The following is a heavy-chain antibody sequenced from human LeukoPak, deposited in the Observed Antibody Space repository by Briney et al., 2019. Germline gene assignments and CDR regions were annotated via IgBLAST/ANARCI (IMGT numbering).Heavy chain of an antibody. J-gene: IGHJ4*02. CDR3: ARGRTPRVSGYFDY. V-gene: IGHV4-38-2*02. CDR2: MYHNSGAT. D-gene: IGHD1-26*01. CDR1: GYSITTGYY. Sequence: SETLSLTCTVSGYSITTGYYWAWIRQPPGKGPEWIGSMYHNSGATFYSPSLKSRVTISVDTSKNQFSLKLSSVTAADTAVYYCARGRTPRVSGYFDYWGQGTLVTVSS.